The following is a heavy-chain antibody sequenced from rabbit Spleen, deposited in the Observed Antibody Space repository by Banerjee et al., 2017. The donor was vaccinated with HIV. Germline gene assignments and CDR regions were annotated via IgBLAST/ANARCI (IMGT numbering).Heavy chain of an antibody. D-gene: IGHD1-1*01. CDR3: ARDLAAWNSGSYAFNL. CDR1: GIDFSSSYY. V-gene: IGHV1S43*01. J-gene: IGHJ4*01. Sequence: QEQLVESGGGLVKPGASLTLICTASGIDFSSSYYLCWVRQAPGKGLEWIGYIDPIFGSTVYASWVNGRFTISRENTQNTLYLQLNSLTVADTATYFCARDLAAWNSGSYAFNLWGQGTLVTVS. CDR2: IDPIFGST.